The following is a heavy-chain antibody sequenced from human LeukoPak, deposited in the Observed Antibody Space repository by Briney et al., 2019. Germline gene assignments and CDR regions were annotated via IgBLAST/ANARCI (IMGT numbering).Heavy chain of an antibody. CDR1: DVSIFRSNW. V-gene: IGHV4-4*02. CDR3: ARVTQYFDFDY. CDR2: IYHRGST. J-gene: IGHJ4*02. Sequence: PSETLSLTCAVSDVSIFRSNWWSWVRQPPGKGLGWIGEIYHRGSTNYNPSLKSRVTISVDKSNNTFSLNLSSLTAADTAVYYIARVTQYFDFDYWAQGTL. D-gene: IGHD3-9*01.